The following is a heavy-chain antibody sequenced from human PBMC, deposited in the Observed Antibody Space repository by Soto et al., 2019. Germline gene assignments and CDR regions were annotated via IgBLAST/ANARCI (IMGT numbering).Heavy chain of an antibody. CDR2: IYYSGST. J-gene: IGHJ6*02. Sequence: QVQLQESGPGLVKPSQSLSLTCTVSGGSISSGGYYWSWIRQHPGKGLEWIGYIYYSGSTYYNPYLKSRVTISVDTSKNQCSLTLSSVTAADTAVYYCARGAGTTWYYYYGMDVWGQGTTVTVSS. CDR1: GGSISSGGYY. CDR3: ARGAGTTWYYYYGMDV. V-gene: IGHV4-31*03. D-gene: IGHD1-1*01.